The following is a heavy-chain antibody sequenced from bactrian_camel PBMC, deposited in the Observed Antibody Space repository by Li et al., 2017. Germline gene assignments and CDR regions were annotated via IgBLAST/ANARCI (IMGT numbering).Heavy chain of an antibody. D-gene: IGHD7*01. CDR1: GYSYETNC. Sequence: QLVESGGGSVQAGGSLRLSCVGSGYSYETNCMAWYGQVPGKEREGVAAIHTSGRTWYTESVKGRFTISRGTAENTIDLQMDNLKPEDTAVYYCAVDSSFVTCDGAQGTQVTVS. CDR3: AVDSSFVTCD. J-gene: IGHJ4*01. CDR2: IHTSGRT. V-gene: IGHV3S55*01.